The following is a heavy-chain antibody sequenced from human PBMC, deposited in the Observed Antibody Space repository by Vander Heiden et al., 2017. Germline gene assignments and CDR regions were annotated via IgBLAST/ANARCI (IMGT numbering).Heavy chain of an antibody. D-gene: IGHD6-19*01. V-gene: IGHV3-9*01. CDR1: GVTFDDYA. CDR2: TSWNSGTL. J-gene: IGHJ4*02. Sequence: EVQLVESGGGLVQPGRSLRLSCAASGVTFDDYAMHWVRQAPGKGLEWVSGTSWNSGTLGYADSVKGRFTISRDNAKNSLYLEMNSLRTEDTALYYCAKGYGSGWHHLDYWGQGTLVIVSP. CDR3: AKGYGSGWHHLDY.